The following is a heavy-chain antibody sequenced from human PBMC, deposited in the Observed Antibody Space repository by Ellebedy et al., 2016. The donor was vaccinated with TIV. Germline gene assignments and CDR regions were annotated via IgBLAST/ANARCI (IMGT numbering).Heavy chain of an antibody. Sequence: GESLKISXAASGFTFSSYGMNWVRQAPGKGPEWVAALRGSGESTYYADSVKGRFTISRDNSKNTLYLQMNSLKTDDTAVYYCTTNSLLLPAASYDTFNFWGLGTMVTVSS. V-gene: IGHV3-23*01. CDR1: GFTFSSYG. CDR3: TTNSLLLPAASYDTFNF. D-gene: IGHD2/OR15-2a*01. CDR2: LRGSGEST. J-gene: IGHJ3*01.